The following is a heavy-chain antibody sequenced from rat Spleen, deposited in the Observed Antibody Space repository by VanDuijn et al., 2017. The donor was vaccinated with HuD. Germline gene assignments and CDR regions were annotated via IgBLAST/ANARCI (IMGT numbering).Heavy chain of an antibody. D-gene: IGHD5-1*01. CDR2: ISYDGSST. CDR3: ARQEGSY. V-gene: IGHV5-29*01. Sequence: EVQLVESGGGLVQPGRSLKLSCAASGFTFSNYGMAWVRQAPTKGLEWVATISYDGSSTYYRDSVKGRFTISRDNAKSTLYLQMDSLRSEDTATYYCARQEGSYWGQGVMVTVSS. J-gene: IGHJ2*01. CDR1: GFTFSNYG.